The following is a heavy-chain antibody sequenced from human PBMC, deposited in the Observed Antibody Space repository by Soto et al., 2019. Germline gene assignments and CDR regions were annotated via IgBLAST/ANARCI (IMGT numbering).Heavy chain of an antibody. CDR1: GFTFTSSA. CDR2: IVVGSGNT. Sequence: SVKVSCKASGFTFTSSAVQWVRQARGQRLEWIGWIVVGSGNTNYAQKFQERVTITRDMSTSTAYMELSSLRSEDTAVYYCAADQPDFWSGYYHGYYYGMDVWGQGTTVTVSS. J-gene: IGHJ6*02. D-gene: IGHD3-3*01. V-gene: IGHV1-58*01. CDR3: AADQPDFWSGYYHGYYYGMDV.